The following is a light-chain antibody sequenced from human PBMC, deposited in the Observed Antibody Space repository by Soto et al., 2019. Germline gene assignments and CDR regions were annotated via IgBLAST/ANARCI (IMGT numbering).Light chain of an antibody. J-gene: IGLJ1*01. CDR1: SSNIGSKT. V-gene: IGLV1-44*01. Sequence: QSVLTQAPSASGTPGQRVTISCSGSSSNIGSKTVNWYQQLPGMAPKLLIFNNHQRPSGVPHRFSGSKSGSSASLAIGGLQAEDGADYYGAAWDDSLNACVFGTGTKLTVL. CDR3: AAWDDSLNACV. CDR2: NNH.